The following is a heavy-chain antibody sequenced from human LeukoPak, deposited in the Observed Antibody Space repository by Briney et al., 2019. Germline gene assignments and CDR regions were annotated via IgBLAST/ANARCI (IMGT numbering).Heavy chain of an antibody. Sequence: SDTLSLTGAGYGGSFSGYCWSWIHQPPGKGLEWVGEINHSGSTNYNPSLKSRVTISVDTSKNQFSLKLSSVTAADTAVYYCARRVFSSWYAYYYYGMDVWGQGTTVTVSS. CDR1: GGSFSGYC. CDR3: ARRVFSSWYAYYYYGMDV. CDR2: INHSGST. J-gene: IGHJ6*02. D-gene: IGHD6-13*01. V-gene: IGHV4-34*01.